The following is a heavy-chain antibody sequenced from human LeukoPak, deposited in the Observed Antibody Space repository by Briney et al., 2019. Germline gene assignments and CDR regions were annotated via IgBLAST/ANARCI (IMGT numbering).Heavy chain of an antibody. Sequence: ASVKVSCKASGYTFTSYYMHWVRQAPGQGLEGMGIINPSGGSTSYAQKFQGRVTMTRDMSTSTVYMELSSLRSEDTAVYYCARGSRDDFWSGYYFDYWGQGTLVTVSS. V-gene: IGHV1-46*01. J-gene: IGHJ4*02. CDR1: GYTFTSYY. CDR2: INPSGGST. D-gene: IGHD3-3*01. CDR3: ARGSRDDFWSGYYFDY.